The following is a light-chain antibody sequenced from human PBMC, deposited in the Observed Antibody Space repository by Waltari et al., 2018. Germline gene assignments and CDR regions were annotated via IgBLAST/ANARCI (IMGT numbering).Light chain of an antibody. CDR2: ETS. Sequence: ITCRASQTIDYLSWYQHKPGEAPKLLIYETSTVQSGVPTRFSGSKFGTTFILAISSLQPEDFATYFCQPNYDTPRTFGQGTKVDSK. J-gene: IGKJ2*02. V-gene: IGKV1-39*01. CDR3: QPNYDTPRT. CDR1: QTIDY.